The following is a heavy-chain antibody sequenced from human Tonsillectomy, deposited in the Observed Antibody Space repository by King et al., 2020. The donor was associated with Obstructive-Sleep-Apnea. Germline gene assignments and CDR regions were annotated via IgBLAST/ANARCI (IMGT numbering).Heavy chain of an antibody. CDR2: ISAYNGNT. CDR3: ARVRFGDGWYFDL. D-gene: IGHD3-10*01. CDR1: GYTFTSYG. J-gene: IGHJ2*01. V-gene: IGHV1-18*01. Sequence: VQLVESGAEVKKPGASVKVSCKASGYTFTSYGISWVRQAPGQGLEWMGWISAYNGNTNYAQKLQGRGTMTTETSTRTAYMELRSLRSDDTAVYYCARVRFGDGWYFDLWGRGTLVTVSS.